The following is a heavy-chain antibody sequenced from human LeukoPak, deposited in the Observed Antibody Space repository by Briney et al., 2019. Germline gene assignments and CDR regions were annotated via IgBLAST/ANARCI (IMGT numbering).Heavy chain of an antibody. CDR1: GFTFSSYA. Sequence: GGSLRLSCAASGFTFSSYAMSWVRQAPGKGLEWVSAISGSGGSTYYADSVKGRFTISRDNSKNTLYLQMNSLRAEDTAVYYCAKGYGSGSMFDYYYMDVWGKGTTVTVSS. J-gene: IGHJ6*03. D-gene: IGHD3-10*01. CDR3: AKGYGSGSMFDYYYMDV. CDR2: ISGSGGST. V-gene: IGHV3-23*01.